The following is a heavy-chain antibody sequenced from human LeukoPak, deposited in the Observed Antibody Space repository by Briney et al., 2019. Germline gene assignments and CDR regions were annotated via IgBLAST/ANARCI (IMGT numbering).Heavy chain of an antibody. CDR1: GGSISSYY. CDR2: IYYSGST. J-gene: IGHJ4*02. CDR3: ARHGLGSEDFVDY. V-gene: IGHV4-59*08. Sequence: SSETLSLTCTVSGGSISSYYWSWIRQPPGKGLEWIGYIYYSGSTNYNPSLKSRVTISVDTSKNQFSLKLSSVTAADTAVYYCARHGLGSEDFVDYWGQGTLVTVSS. D-gene: IGHD2/OR15-2a*01.